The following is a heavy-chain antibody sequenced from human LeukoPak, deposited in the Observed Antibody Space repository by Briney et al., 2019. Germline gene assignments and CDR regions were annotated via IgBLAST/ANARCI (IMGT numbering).Heavy chain of an antibody. CDR3: ATYYSDSSAYVHYLDS. Sequence: KPSETLSLTCAVYGGSFSGYYWSWIRQPPGKGLEWIGEINHSGSTNYNPSLKSRVTIPVDTSKNQFSLKLSSVTAADTAVYYCATYYSDSSAYVHYLDSWGRGTLVTVSS. CDR2: INHSGST. V-gene: IGHV4-34*01. J-gene: IGHJ4*02. CDR1: GGSFSGYY. D-gene: IGHD3-22*01.